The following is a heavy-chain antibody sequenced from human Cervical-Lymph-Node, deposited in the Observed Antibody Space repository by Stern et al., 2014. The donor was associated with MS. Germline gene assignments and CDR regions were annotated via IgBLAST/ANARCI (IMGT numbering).Heavy chain of an antibody. D-gene: IGHD1-26*01. Sequence: QLQLQESGPGLVRPSETLSLTCTASGDSVSSEDYYWSWIRQSPGKDLEWIGCIYYRGRPNYNPSLKSRPTIPMDTSKNQFSLKLISGTAADTAVYYCARSGYYGIDVWGQGTTVIVSS. CDR2: IYYRGRP. J-gene: IGHJ6*02. CDR3: ARSGYYGIDV. V-gene: IGHV4-61*08. CDR1: GDSVSSEDYY.